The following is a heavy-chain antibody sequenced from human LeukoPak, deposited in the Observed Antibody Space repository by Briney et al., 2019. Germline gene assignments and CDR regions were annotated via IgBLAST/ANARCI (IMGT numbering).Heavy chain of an antibody. CDR3: ARGRASLTAWFVP. D-gene: IGHD1-20*01. Sequence: ASVKVSCKASGYTFTAYYMHWVRQAPGQGLEWMGWIDPNSGATDSAQKFQGGVTVTRDTSINTVYMELSRLTSDDTAVYYCARGRASLTAWFVPWGQGTLVTVSS. J-gene: IGHJ5*02. V-gene: IGHV1-2*02. CDR2: IDPNSGAT. CDR1: GYTFTAYY.